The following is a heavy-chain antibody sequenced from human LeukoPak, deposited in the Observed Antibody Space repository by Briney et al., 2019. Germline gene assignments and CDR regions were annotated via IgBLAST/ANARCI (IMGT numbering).Heavy chain of an antibody. V-gene: IGHV1-46*01. CDR2: INPSGGST. D-gene: IGHD6-13*01. J-gene: IGHJ5*02. CDR3: ARDGAAGTPGGWFDP. CDR1: GYTFTSYY. Sequence: ASVKVSCKASGYTFTSYYMHWVRQAPGQGLEWMGIINPSGGSTSYAQKFQGRVTMTRDTSTSTVYMELSSLRSEDTAVYYCARDGAAGTPGGWFDPWGQGTLVTVSS.